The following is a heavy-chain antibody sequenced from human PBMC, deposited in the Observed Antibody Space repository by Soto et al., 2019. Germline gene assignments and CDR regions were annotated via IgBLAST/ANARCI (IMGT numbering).Heavy chain of an antibody. CDR3: AREGYGDYDRLWYFDL. CDR1: GGSISSGGYY. V-gene: IGHV4-31*03. CDR2: IYYSGST. J-gene: IGHJ2*01. D-gene: IGHD4-17*01. Sequence: QVQLQESGPGLVKPSQTLSLTCTVSGGSISSGGYYWSWIRQHPGKGLEWIGYIYYSGSTYYNPSLKSRVTISVDTSKNQFSLKLSSVTAADTAVYYCAREGYGDYDRLWYFDLWGRGTLVTVSS.